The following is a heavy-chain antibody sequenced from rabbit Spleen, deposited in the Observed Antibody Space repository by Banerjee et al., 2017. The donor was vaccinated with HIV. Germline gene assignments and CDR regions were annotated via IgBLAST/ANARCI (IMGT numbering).Heavy chain of an antibody. CDR3: ARDLVAVIGWNFNL. CDR1: GFPFSEKAV. J-gene: IGHJ4*01. V-gene: IGHV1S45*01. CDR2: INVVTGKA. D-gene: IGHD1-1*01. Sequence: QEYLVESGGGLVKPGASLTLTCEASGFPFSEKAVMCWVRQAPGKGLTWIACINVVTGKAVYASWVKGRFTFSRTSSTSVTLQMTSLTAADTATYFCARDLVAVIGWNFNLWGQGSLVTVS.